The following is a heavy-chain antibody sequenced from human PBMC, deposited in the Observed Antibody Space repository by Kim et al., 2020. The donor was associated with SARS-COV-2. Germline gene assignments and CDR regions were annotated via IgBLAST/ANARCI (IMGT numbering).Heavy chain of an antibody. Sequence: GGSLRLSCAASGFTFSSYGMHWVRQAPGKGLEWVAVISYDGSNKYYADSVKGRFTISRDNSKNTLYLQMNSLRAEDTAVYYCAKGLTTSGWGYYYYYGMDVWGQGTTVTVSS. D-gene: IGHD6-19*01. J-gene: IGHJ6*02. V-gene: IGHV3-30*18. CDR3: AKGLTTSGWGYYYYYGMDV. CDR2: ISYDGSNK. CDR1: GFTFSSYG.